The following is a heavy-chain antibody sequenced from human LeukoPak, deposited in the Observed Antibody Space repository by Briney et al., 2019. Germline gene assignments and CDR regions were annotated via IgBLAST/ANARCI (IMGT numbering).Heavy chain of an antibody. V-gene: IGHV4-59*08. CDR1: GGSINSYY. Sequence: PSETLSLTCTVSGGSINSYYWSWIRQPPGKGLEWIGYIYYSGSTNYNPSLKSRVTISVDTSKNQFSLKLSSVTAADTAVHYCARGSYSRNIAAAGHMDVWGKGTTVTVSS. J-gene: IGHJ6*03. D-gene: IGHD6-13*01. CDR2: IYYSGST. CDR3: ARGSYSRNIAAAGHMDV.